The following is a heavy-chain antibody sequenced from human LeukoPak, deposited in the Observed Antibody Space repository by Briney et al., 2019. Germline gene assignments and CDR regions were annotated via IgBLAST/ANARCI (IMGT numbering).Heavy chain of an antibody. CDR2: INHSGST. CDR1: GGSFSGYY. V-gene: IGHV4-34*01. CDR3: ARGDVDPYAFDM. Sequence: SETLSLTCAVYGGSFSGYYWSWIRQPPGKGLEWIGEINHSGSTNYNPSLKSRVTISVDTSKNQFSLKLSSVTAADTAVYYCARGDVDPYAFDMWGQGTMVTVSS. D-gene: IGHD3-10*02. J-gene: IGHJ3*02.